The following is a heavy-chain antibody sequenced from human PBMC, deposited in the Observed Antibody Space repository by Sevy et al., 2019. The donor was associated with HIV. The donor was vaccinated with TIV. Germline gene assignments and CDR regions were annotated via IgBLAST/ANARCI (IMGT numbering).Heavy chain of an antibody. V-gene: IGHV1-18*01. CDR2: IDTYNGKT. Sequence: ASVKVSCKASGYRFTSYGISWVRQAPGQGLEWMGWIDTYNGKTNYAQKFQDRVTGTTDTSTSTAYMELRSLRSDDTAIYYCARDKSVQVVYGVIRNFYGMDAWGQGTTVTVSS. D-gene: IGHD2-8*02. J-gene: IGHJ6*02. CDR3: ARDKSVQVVYGVIRNFYGMDA. CDR1: GYRFTSYG.